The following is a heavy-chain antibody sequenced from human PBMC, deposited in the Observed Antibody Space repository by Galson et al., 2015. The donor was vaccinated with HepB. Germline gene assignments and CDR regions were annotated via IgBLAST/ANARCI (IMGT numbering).Heavy chain of an antibody. CDR1: GFTFSSYS. Sequence: SLRLSCAASGFTFSSYSMNWVRQAPGKGLEWVSSISSSSSYIYYADSVKGRFTISRDNAKNSLYLQMNSLRAEDTAVYYCARGRKHYLANKVDTAMVREFDYWGQGTLVTVSS. CDR3: ARGRKHYLANKVDTAMVREFDY. V-gene: IGHV3-21*01. D-gene: IGHD5-18*01. CDR2: ISSSSSYI. J-gene: IGHJ4*02.